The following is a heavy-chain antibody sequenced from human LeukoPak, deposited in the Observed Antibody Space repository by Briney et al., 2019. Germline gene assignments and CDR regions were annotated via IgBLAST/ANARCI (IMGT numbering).Heavy chain of an antibody. J-gene: IGHJ5*02. CDR1: GGSFSGYY. D-gene: IGHD1-7*01. CDR2: INHSGST. Sequence: SETLSLTCAVYGGSFSGYYWSWIRQPPGKGLEWIGEINHSGSTNYNPSLKSRVTISVDTSKNQFSLKLSSVTAADTAVYYCARGGVYNWNYAIWFDPWGQGTLVTVSS. CDR3: ARGGVYNWNYAIWFDP. V-gene: IGHV4-34*01.